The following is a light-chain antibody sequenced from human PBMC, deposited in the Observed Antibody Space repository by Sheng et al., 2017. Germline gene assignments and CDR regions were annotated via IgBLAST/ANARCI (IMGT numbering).Light chain of an antibody. CDR2: EAS. V-gene: IGKV1-5*03. Sequence: DIQMTQSPSTLSASAGDRVTITCRASQNISRWLTWYQQKPGKAPKLLIYEASYLETGVPSRFSGSGSGTEFTLTISSLQPEDFATYYCLQHNSFPPTFGQGTKVEI. CDR3: LQHNSFPPT. J-gene: IGKJ1*01. CDR1: QNISRW.